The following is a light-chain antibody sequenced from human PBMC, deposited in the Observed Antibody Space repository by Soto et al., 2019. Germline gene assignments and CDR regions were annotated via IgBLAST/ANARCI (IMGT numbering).Light chain of an antibody. V-gene: IGLV1-36*01. Sequence: QSVLTQPPSVAEAPRQRVTISCSGSSFNIGDNAVNWYQQFPGKAPKLLIYYDDLLPSGVSDRFSGSKSGTSASLVISGLQSDDEADYYCSAWDDTLNGCLFGTGTKLTVL. J-gene: IGLJ1*01. CDR3: SAWDDTLNGCL. CDR1: SFNIGDNA. CDR2: YDD.